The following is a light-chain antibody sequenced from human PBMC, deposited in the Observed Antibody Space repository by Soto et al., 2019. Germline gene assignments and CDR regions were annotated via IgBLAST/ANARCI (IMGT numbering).Light chain of an antibody. CDR1: QIFSSTS. Sequence: EIVLTHSPVTLSLSPGDRPTLACRASQIFSSTSLAWYQQKPGQAPRLLIYGASNRATGIPDRFSGSGSGTDFILTISRLEPEDFAVYYCQQYDSSPRTFGQGTKV. J-gene: IGKJ1*01. V-gene: IGKV3-20*01. CDR3: QQYDSSPRT. CDR2: GAS.